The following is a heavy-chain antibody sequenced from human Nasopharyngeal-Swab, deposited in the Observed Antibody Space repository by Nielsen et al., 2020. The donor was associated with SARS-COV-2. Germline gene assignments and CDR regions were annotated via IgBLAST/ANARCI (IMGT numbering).Heavy chain of an antibody. Sequence: SETLSLTCAVYGGSFSGYYWSWIRQPPGKGLEWIGEINHSGSTNHNPSLKSRVTISVDTSKNQFSLKLSSVTAADTAVYYCARVPGFWYFDLWGRGTLVTVSS. D-gene: IGHD3-10*01. J-gene: IGHJ2*01. V-gene: IGHV4-34*01. CDR3: ARVPGFWYFDL. CDR1: GGSFSGYY. CDR2: INHSGST.